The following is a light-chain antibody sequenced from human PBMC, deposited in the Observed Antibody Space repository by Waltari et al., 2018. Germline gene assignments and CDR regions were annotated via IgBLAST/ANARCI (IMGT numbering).Light chain of an antibody. Sequence: DIVMTQTPLSLSVTPGQPAAISCKSSQSLLHSDGRTYLYWYLRKPGQAPQLLIYEVSNRFSGVSDRFRGSGSGTDFTLKISRMEADDVGVYYCMQSIEVPRTFGQGTKVEIK. CDR1: QSLLHSDGRTY. CDR2: EVS. CDR3: MQSIEVPRT. V-gene: IGKV2D-29*01. J-gene: IGKJ1*01.